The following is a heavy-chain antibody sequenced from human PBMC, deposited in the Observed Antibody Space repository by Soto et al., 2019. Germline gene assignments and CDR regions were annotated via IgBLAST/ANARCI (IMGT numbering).Heavy chain of an antibody. CDR1: GFTFSSYA. CDR2: ISCSGGSK. J-gene: IGHJ4*02. CDR3: AFVNTAMGTWDY. Sequence: GGSLRLSCAASGFTFSSYAMSWVRQAPGKGLEWVAAISCSGGSKYYADSVKGRITISRDNSKNTLYLQMNSLRAEDTAVYYCAFVNTAMGTWDYWAQGPLVPVS. V-gene: IGHV3-23*01. D-gene: IGHD5-18*01.